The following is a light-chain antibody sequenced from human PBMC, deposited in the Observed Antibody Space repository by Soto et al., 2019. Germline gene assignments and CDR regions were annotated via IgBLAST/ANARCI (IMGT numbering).Light chain of an antibody. Sequence: DIQMTQSPSTLSASVGDRVTISSRASQTISTWLAWYQQKPGKAPNLLIYKASSLESGVPSRFSGSGSGTEFTLTISSLQPDDFATYYCRQYNTFPLTFGGGTKVDIK. CDR3: RQYNTFPLT. J-gene: IGKJ4*01. CDR1: QTISTW. V-gene: IGKV1-5*03. CDR2: KAS.